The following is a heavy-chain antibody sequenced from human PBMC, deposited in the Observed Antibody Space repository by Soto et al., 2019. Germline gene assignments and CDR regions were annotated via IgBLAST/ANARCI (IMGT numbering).Heavy chain of an antibody. V-gene: IGHV3-23*01. Sequence: PGGSLRLSCAASGFTFSSYAMSWVRQAPGKGLEWVSAISGSSGSTYYADSVKGRFTISRDNSKNTLYLQMNSLRAEDTAVYYFAKDRPDYYGSGSYIWGQGTMVTVSS. CDR2: ISGSSGST. J-gene: IGHJ3*02. CDR1: GFTFSSYA. D-gene: IGHD3-10*01. CDR3: AKDRPDYYGSGSYI.